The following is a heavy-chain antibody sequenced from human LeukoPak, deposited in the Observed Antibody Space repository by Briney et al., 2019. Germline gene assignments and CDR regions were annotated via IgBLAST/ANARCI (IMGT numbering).Heavy chain of an antibody. J-gene: IGHJ4*02. V-gene: IGHV3-30*18. CDR1: GFTFSSYA. Sequence: GGSLRLSCAASGFTFSSYAMSWVRQAPGKGLEWVAVISYDGSNKYYADSVKGRFTISRDNSKNTLYLQMNSLRAEDTAVYYCAKDAARAARFPMLGYWGQGTLVTVSS. CDR3: AKDAARAARFPMLGY. CDR2: ISYDGSNK. D-gene: IGHD6-13*01.